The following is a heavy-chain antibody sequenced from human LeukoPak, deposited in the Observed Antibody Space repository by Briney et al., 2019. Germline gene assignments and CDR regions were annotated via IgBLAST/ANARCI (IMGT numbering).Heavy chain of an antibody. Sequence: ASVKVSCKASGYTFTSHDINWVRQATGQGLEWMGWMNPNSGNTGYAQKFQGRVTITRNTSISTAYMELSSLRSEDTAVYYCARGPPFLEWIRGVWYMDVWGKGTTVTVSS. CDR3: ARGPPFLEWIRGVWYMDV. V-gene: IGHV1-8*03. CDR1: GYTFTSHD. CDR2: MNPNSGNT. D-gene: IGHD3-3*01. J-gene: IGHJ6*03.